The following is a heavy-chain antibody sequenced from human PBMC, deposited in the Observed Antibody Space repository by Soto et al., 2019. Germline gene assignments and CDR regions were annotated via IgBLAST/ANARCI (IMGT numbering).Heavy chain of an antibody. V-gene: IGHV3-21*06. Sequence: XGSLSLSCAASGFTFTRYSMNGVRQAPGKGLEWVSSISSTTNYIYYGDSMKGRFTISRDNAKNSLYLEMNSLRAEDTAVYYCARESEDLTSNFDYWGQGTLVTVSS. CDR1: GFTFTRYS. J-gene: IGHJ4*02. CDR3: ARESEDLTSNFDY. CDR2: ISSTTNYI.